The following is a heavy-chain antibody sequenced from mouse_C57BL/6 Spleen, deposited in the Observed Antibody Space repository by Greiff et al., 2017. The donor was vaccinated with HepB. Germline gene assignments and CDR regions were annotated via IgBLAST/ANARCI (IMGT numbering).Heavy chain of an antibody. J-gene: IGHJ4*01. CDR2: IWSGGST. CDR3: ARERGTGGKDAMDY. Sequence: VNVVESGPGLVQPSQSLSITCTVSGFSLTSYGIHWVRQSPGKGLEWLGVIWSGGSTDYNAAFISRLSISKDNSKSQVFFKMNSLQADDTAIYYCARERGTGGKDAMDYWGQGTSVTVSS. V-gene: IGHV2-2*01. CDR1: GFSLTSYG. D-gene: IGHD2-14*01.